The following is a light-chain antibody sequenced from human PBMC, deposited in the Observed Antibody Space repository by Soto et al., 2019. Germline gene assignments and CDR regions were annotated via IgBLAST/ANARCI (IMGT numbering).Light chain of an antibody. V-gene: IGKV1-12*01. Sequence: DIQMTQSPSSVSASVGDRITITCRASQEITPWLAWYQNKPGKAPNLLIYAASNLQTGVPSRFSGSGSGTDFTLTISSLQPEDFATYFCQQAKNFPLTFGGGTNVEI. CDR3: QQAKNFPLT. J-gene: IGKJ4*01. CDR2: AAS. CDR1: QEITPW.